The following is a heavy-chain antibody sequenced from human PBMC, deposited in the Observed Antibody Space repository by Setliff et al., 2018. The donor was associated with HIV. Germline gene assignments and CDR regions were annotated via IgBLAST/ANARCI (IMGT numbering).Heavy chain of an antibody. J-gene: IGHJ3*02. CDR3: ARVNPFLYYYDTSGHSGAFDI. D-gene: IGHD3-22*01. Sequence: ASVKVSCKTSGYTFSDYFEHWVRQAPGQGLEWMGWINPKTGATHYTQVRDRVTVTRDTSISTAYMELSRLRSEDTAVYYCARVNPFLYYYDTSGHSGAFDIWGQGTVVTVAS. CDR1: GYTFSDYF. V-gene: IGHV1-2*02. CDR2: INPKTGAT.